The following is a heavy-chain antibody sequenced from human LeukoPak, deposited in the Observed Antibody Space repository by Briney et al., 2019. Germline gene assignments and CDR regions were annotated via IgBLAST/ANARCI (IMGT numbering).Heavy chain of an antibody. CDR3: ARDSLRTYYDFWSGYQTDY. D-gene: IGHD3-3*01. CDR2: ISAYNGNT. V-gene: IGHV1-18*01. J-gene: IGHJ4*02. Sequence: GASVKVSCKASGYTFTSYGISWVRQAPGQGLEWMGWISAYNGNTNYAQKLQGRVTMTTDTSTSTAYMELRSLRSDDTAVYYCARDSLRTYYDFWSGYQTDYWGQGTLVTVSS. CDR1: GYTFTSYG.